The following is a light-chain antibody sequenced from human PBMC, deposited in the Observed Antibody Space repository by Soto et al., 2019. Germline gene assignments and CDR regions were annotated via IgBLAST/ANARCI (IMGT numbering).Light chain of an antibody. CDR3: QQHNAWPLT. Sequence: EIVLTQSPATLSVSPGERATLSCRARQTVGTSLVWYQQKPGQDPSLLIYGASTRAAGIPARFSGSGSGTDFTLTISSLQSEDCAVYYCQQHNAWPLTFGGGTEVEIK. V-gene: IGKV3-15*01. CDR2: GAS. J-gene: IGKJ4*01. CDR1: QTVGTS.